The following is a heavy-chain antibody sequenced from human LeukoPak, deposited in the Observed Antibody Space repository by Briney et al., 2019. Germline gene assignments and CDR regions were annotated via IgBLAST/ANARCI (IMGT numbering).Heavy chain of an antibody. CDR3: ARVYRSSWYWNWFDL. D-gene: IGHD6-13*01. CDR1: GGSFSGDY. Sequence: PSETLSLTCAVYGGSFSGDYWGWVRQAPGKGLEGGGRIYDSGIPYYHSSLKIRLTISVHTSHTQSSLKLPSVPAADSAVYYCARVYRSSWYWNWFDLWGQGTLVTVSS. J-gene: IGHJ5*02. CDR2: IYDSGIP. V-gene: IGHV4-38-2*01.